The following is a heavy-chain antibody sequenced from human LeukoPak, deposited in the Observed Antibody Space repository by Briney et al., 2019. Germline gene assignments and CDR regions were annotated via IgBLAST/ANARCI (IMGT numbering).Heavy chain of an antibody. Sequence: GGSLRLSCAASGFSFDDYAMHWVRQALGKGLEWVSGISWNSGSIGYADSVKGRFTISRDNATNSLYLQMNSLRAEDMALYYCAKDFGTWVAFDIWGQGTMVTVSS. CDR2: ISWNSGSI. CDR1: GFSFDDYA. J-gene: IGHJ3*02. D-gene: IGHD1/OR15-1a*01. CDR3: AKDFGTWVAFDI. V-gene: IGHV3-9*03.